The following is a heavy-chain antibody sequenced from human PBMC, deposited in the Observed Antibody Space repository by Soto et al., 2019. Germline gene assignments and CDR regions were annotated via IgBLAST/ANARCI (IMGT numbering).Heavy chain of an antibody. CDR3: ARDSRLQAVAGPFDY. D-gene: IGHD6-19*01. Sequence: GGSLRLSCAASGFTFSSYGMHWVRQAPGKGLEWVAVIWYDGSNKYYADSVKGRFTISRDNSKNTLYLQMNSLRAEDTAVYYCARDSRLQAVAGPFDYWGQGTLVTVSS. V-gene: IGHV3-33*01. CDR1: GFTFSSYG. CDR2: IWYDGSNK. J-gene: IGHJ4*02.